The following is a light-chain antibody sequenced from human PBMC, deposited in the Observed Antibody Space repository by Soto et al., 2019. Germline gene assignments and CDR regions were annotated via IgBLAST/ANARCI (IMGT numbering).Light chain of an antibody. CDR1: SSHIGSSNF. CDR3: CSYAGQTVF. V-gene: IGLV2-23*01. J-gene: IGLJ2*01. CDR2: EDD. Sequence: QSALTQPASVSGSPGQSITISCTVTSSHIGSSNFVSWYQQLPGKAPKLVIYEDDKRPSGVSNRFSGSKSGNTASLTVSGLQAEDEGDYYCCSYAGQTVFFAGGTKLTVL.